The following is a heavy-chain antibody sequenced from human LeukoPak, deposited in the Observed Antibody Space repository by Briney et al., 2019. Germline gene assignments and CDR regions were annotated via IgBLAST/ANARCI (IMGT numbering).Heavy chain of an antibody. J-gene: IGHJ5*02. V-gene: IGHV3-23*01. D-gene: IGHD3-22*01. Sequence: PGGSLRLSCAASGFTFSSYAMSWVRQAPGKGLEWVSGTSSSGGTTYFADSVKGRFTISRDNSKNTLYLQMNSLRAEDTAVYYCARGTMMVGPWGQGTLVTVSS. CDR3: ARGTMMVGP. CDR2: TSSSGGTT. CDR1: GFTFSSYA.